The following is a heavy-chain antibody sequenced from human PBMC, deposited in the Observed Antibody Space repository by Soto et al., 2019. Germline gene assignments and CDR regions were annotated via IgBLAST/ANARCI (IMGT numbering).Heavy chain of an antibody. CDR2: IWHDGSKT. CDR3: ARDNDGSGHFSYFDF. V-gene: IGHV3-33*01. CDR1: GVIFCNYG. Sequence: GGSLRLCCVASGVIFCNYGIDWVRQAPGKGLEWVAGIWHDGSKTYFADSVKGRFTISRDNSKKTVDLQMNSLRDEDTAVYYCARDNDGSGHFSYFDFWGQGTPVTVSS. J-gene: IGHJ4*02. D-gene: IGHD3-22*01.